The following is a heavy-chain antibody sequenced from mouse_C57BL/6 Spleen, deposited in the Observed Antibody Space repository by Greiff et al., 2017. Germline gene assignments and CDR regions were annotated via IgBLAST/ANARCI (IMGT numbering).Heavy chain of an antibody. CDR3: ASGDCGSSYGRYFDV. J-gene: IGHJ1*03. Sequence: EVQLMESGGGLVKPGGSLKLSCAASGFTFSDYGMHWVRQAPKKGLVWVAYISSGSSTIYYADTVKGRFPISRDKAKNTLFLQMTSLRSEDTAMYYCASGDCGSSYGRYFDVWGTGTTVTVSS. CDR2: ISSGSSTI. V-gene: IGHV5-17*01. D-gene: IGHD1-1*01. CDR1: GFTFSDYG.